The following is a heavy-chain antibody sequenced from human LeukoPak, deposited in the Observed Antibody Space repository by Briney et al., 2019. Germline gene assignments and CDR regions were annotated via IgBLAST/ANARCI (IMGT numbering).Heavy chain of an antibody. D-gene: IGHD3-16*02. J-gene: IGHJ5*02. CDR3: ARDGGFGVVIARRNWFDP. Sequence: GASVKVSCKASGYTFTSYYMHWVRQAPGQGLEWMGIINPSGGSTSYAQKFQGRVTMTRDTSTSTVYMELSSLRSEDTAVYYCARDGGFGVVIARRNWFDPWGQGTLVTVSS. CDR2: INPSGGST. CDR1: GYTFTSYY. V-gene: IGHV1-46*01.